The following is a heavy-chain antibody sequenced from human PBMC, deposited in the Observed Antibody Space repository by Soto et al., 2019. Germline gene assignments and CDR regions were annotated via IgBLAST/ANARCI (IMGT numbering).Heavy chain of an antibody. CDR3: AKASHCNKGRCTLGLIGDRAFDI. J-gene: IGHJ3*02. D-gene: IGHD2-8*01. CDR1: GLTFSAYG. CDR2: IPYDGSKK. V-gene: IGHV3-30*18. Sequence: QARLVESGGGVVQPGRSLRLSCEASGLTFSAYGMHWVRQAPGKGLEWVATIPYDGSKKYFGDSVKGRFTISRDNSKSTLYLEMNSLITEDTAVYYCAKASHCNKGRCTLGLIGDRAFDIWGQGTMVTVSS.